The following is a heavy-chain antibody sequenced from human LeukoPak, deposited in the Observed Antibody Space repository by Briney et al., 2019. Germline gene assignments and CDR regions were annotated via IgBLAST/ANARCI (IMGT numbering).Heavy chain of an antibody. CDR1: GFTFSSYA. V-gene: IGHV3-23*01. D-gene: IGHD3-22*01. Sequence: GGSLRLSCAASGFTFSSYAMSWVRQAPGEGLEWVSAISGSGGSTSYADSVKGRFTISRDNSKNTLYLQMNSLRAEDTAVYYCANPPVITYYYGMDVWGQGTTVTVSS. J-gene: IGHJ6*02. CDR2: ISGSGGST. CDR3: ANPPVITYYYGMDV.